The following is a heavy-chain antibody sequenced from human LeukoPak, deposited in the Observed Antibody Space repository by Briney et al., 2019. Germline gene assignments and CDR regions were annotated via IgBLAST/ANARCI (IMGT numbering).Heavy chain of an antibody. CDR3: ASWAGGNEPVASFDY. D-gene: IGHD1-14*01. J-gene: IGHJ4*02. Sequence: ASVKDSCKPSGYTFTGYYMHWMRQAPGQGLEWMGWINLNSGGTNYAQKFQGRVTMTRDTSISTAYMELSRLRYDDTAVYYCASWAGGNEPVASFDYWGQGTLVTVSS. CDR2: INLNSGGT. V-gene: IGHV1-2*02. CDR1: GYTFTGYY.